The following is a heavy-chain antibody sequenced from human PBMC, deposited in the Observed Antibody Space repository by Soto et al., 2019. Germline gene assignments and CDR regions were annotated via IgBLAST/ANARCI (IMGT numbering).Heavy chain of an antibody. CDR1: GFTFSSYA. J-gene: IGHJ4*02. CDR2: ISYDGSNK. V-gene: IGHV3-30-3*01. CDR3: ARAEPTIFGIVDY. D-gene: IGHD3-3*01. Sequence: LRLSCAASGFTFSSYAIHWVRQSPGKGLEWVAVISYDGSNKYYADSVKGRFTISRDNSKNTLYLQMNSLRAEDTAVYYCARAEPTIFGIVDYWGQGTLVTVSS.